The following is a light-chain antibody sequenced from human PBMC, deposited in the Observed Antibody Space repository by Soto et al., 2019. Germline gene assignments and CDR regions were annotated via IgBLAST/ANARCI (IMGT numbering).Light chain of an antibody. Sequence: DLQMTESGSTLSASGGDRGAIACRASQSISTWLAWHQQKPGKAPKLLISKASSLESGVPSRFSGSGSGTEFTLTICSLQPDDFATYCCQQYYSYRTFCQGTKVAIK. CDR1: QSISTW. J-gene: IGKJ1*01. CDR3: QQYYSYRT. V-gene: IGKV1-5*03. CDR2: KAS.